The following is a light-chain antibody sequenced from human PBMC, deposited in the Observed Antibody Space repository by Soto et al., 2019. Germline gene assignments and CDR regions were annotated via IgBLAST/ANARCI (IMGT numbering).Light chain of an antibody. CDR3: QQRFSWPPT. J-gene: IGKJ4*01. V-gene: IGKV3-11*01. CDR1: QSVSRY. Sequence: EIGLTQSPATLSLSPGDRATLSCRASQSVSRYLAWYQQKPGQAPRLLIHVTSTRATGVPDTFGGSGSGTEFTLTICSLELEDSAMYYCQQRFSWPPTFGGGTHVEIK. CDR2: VTS.